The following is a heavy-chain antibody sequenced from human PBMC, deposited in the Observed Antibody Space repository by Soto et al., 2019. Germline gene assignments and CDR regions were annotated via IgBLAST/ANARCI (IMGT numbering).Heavy chain of an antibody. CDR2: IFSNDEK. V-gene: IGHV2-26*01. CDR3: ARLGETGSYYEAYDAFDL. D-gene: IGHD1-26*01. Sequence: QVTLKESGPVLVKPTETLTLTCTVSGFSLSNAKMGVSWIRQPPGKALEWLAHIFSNDEKSYSTSLKSRLTISKDTSKSQVVLTMANMDPVDTATYYCARLGETGSYYEAYDAFDLWGQGTLVTVSS. J-gene: IGHJ3*01. CDR1: GFSLSNAKMG.